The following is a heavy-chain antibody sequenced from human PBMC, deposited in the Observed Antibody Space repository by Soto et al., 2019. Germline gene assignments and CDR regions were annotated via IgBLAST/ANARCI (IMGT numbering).Heavy chain of an antibody. Sequence: GGSLRLSCAASGFFFNDYTTSWVRQAPGKGLEWVSAIGTSGSTTYYADSVKGRFTISRDNSKNTLFLQMNGLRGEDTAVYHCAKSSGPISITGRRHADYRGQGT. J-gene: IGHJ4*02. CDR1: GFFFNDYT. D-gene: IGHD1-20*01. V-gene: IGHV3-23*01. CDR3: AKSSGPISITGRRHADY. CDR2: IGTSGSTT.